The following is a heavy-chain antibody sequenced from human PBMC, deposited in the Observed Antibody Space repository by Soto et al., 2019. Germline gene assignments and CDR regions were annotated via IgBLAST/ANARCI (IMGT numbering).Heavy chain of an antibody. D-gene: IGHD1-1*01. CDR2: IYYTGHT. CDR1: GVSINSRGYY. J-gene: IGHJ3*02. Sequence: QVQLQESCPGLVKPSQTLSLTCSVSGVSINSRGYYWSWIRHHPGKGLEWIGYIYYTGHTFYNASLKRRVAMSLDTSKNEFFLKLSSVTAADTSVYYCSRGSQLERDALDIWGQGTMVTVSS. CDR3: SRGSQLERDALDI. V-gene: IGHV4-31*03.